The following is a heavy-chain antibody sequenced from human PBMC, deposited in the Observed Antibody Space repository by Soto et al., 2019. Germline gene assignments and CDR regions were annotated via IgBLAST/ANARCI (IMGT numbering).Heavy chain of an antibody. CDR1: GGSISSSSYY. Sequence: LSLTCTVSGGSISSSSYYWGWIRQPPGKGLEWIGSIYYSGSTYYNPSLKSRVTISVDTSKNQFSLKLSSVTAADTAVYYCARTAAMATIRYWGQGTLVTVSS. CDR3: ARTAAMATIRY. J-gene: IGHJ4*02. D-gene: IGHD5-12*01. CDR2: IYYSGST. V-gene: IGHV4-39*01.